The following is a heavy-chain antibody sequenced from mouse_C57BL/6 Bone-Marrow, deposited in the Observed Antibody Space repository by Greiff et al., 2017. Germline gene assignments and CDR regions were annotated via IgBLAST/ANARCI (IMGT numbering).Heavy chain of an antibody. CDR1: GYTFTSYW. D-gene: IGHD2-1*01. Sequence: VQLQQPGAELVMPGASVKLSCKASGYTFTSYWMHWVKQRPGQGLEWIGEIDPSDSYTNYNQKFTGKSTLTVDKSASTAYMQLSSLTSVDSAVYYCARWGHGNYWYFDVWGTGTTVTVSS. CDR3: ARWGHGNYWYFDV. CDR2: IDPSDSYT. J-gene: IGHJ1*03. V-gene: IGHV1-69*01.